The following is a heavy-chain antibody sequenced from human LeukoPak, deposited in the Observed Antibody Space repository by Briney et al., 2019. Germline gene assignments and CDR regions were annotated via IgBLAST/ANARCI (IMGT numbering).Heavy chain of an antibody. CDR1: GFTFSSYG. CDR3: AKDYRYSSGWFIRDAFDI. Sequence: GRSLRLSCAASGFTFSSYGMHWVRQAPGKGLEWVAVISYDGSNKYYADSVKGRFTISRDNSKNTLYLQMNSLRAEDTAVYYCAKDYRYSSGWFIRDAFDIWGQGTMVTVSS. V-gene: IGHV3-30*18. D-gene: IGHD6-19*01. CDR2: ISYDGSNK. J-gene: IGHJ3*02.